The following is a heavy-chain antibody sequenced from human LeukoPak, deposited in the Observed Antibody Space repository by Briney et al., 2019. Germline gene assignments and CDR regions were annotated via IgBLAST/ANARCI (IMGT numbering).Heavy chain of an antibody. CDR2: IKQDGSKK. D-gene: IGHD5-24*01. V-gene: IGHV3-7*04. CDR3: TRVGYIDEGIDY. J-gene: IGHJ4*02. Sequence: GGSLRLSCVASGFPFSRYWMTWVRQAPGKGLEWVANIKQDGSKKSYVDSVKGRFTISRDNAKNSLYLQMNSLRAEDTAIYYCTRVGYIDEGIDYWGQGTLVTVSS. CDR1: GFPFSRYW.